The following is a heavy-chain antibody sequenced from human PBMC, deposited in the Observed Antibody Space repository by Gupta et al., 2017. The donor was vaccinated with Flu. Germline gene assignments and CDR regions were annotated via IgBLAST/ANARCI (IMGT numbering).Heavy chain of an antibody. Sequence: QIQLVESGGGVVQPGRSLRLSCAASGFTFSTFAMHWVRQAPGKGLDWVAVMSYDGRHKWYADSVKGRFTVSRDNAKNTLYLQMDSLRAEDTAVYYCSRGDVQVWQPQIDHWGQGTLVTVSS. D-gene: IGHD6-6*01. CDR1: GFTFSTFA. CDR3: SRGDVQVWQPQIDH. V-gene: IGHV3-30*04. CDR2: MSYDGRHK. J-gene: IGHJ4*02.